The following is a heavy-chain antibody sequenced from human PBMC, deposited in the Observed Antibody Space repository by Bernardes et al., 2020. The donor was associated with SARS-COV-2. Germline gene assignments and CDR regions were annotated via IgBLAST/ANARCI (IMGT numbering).Heavy chain of an antibody. Sequence: GSLRLSCAASGFTFDDYTMHWVRQAPGKGLEWVSLISWDGGSTYYADSVKGRFTISRDNSKNSLYLQMNSLRTEDTALYYCAKDADLGGLLDYWGQGTLVTVSS. CDR1: GFTFDDYT. CDR3: AKDADLGGLLDY. D-gene: IGHD3-16*01. CDR2: ISWDGGST. J-gene: IGHJ4*02. V-gene: IGHV3-43*01.